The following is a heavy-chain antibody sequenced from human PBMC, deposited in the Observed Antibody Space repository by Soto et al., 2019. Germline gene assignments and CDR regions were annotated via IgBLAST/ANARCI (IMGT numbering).Heavy chain of an antibody. D-gene: IGHD3-3*01. Sequence: PGGSLRLSCAASGFTFSSYSMNWVRQAPGKGLEWVSSISSSSSYIYYADSVKGRFTISRDNAKNSLYLQMNSLRAEDTAVYYCARDNGSSYDFWSGYYIGDAFDIWGQWTMVT. V-gene: IGHV3-21*01. CDR3: ARDNGSSYDFWSGYYIGDAFDI. J-gene: IGHJ3*02. CDR1: GFTFSSYS. CDR2: ISSSSSYI.